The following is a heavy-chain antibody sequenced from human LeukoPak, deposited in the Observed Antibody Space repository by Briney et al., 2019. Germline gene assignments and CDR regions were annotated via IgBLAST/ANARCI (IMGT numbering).Heavy chain of an antibody. CDR3: ARIGDSSGYYLRVAFDI. CDR1: GYTFTGYH. D-gene: IGHD3-22*01. J-gene: IGHJ3*02. V-gene: IGHV1-2*06. CDR2: INPNSGGT. Sequence: ASVKVSCKASGYTFTGYHMHWVRQAPGQGLEWMGRINPNSGGTNYAQKFQGRVTMTRDTSISTAYMELSRLRSDDTAVYYCARIGDSSGYYLRVAFDIWGQGTMVTVSS.